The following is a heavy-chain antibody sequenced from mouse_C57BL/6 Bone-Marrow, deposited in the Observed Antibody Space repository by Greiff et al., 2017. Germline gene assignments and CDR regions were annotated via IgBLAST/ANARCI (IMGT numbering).Heavy chain of an antibody. CDR2: IYPGSGST. CDR1: GYTFTSYW. J-gene: IGHJ4*01. CDR3: ARGRAIYDPVRAMDY. Sequence: QVQLQQPGAELVKPGASVKMSCKASGYTFTSYWITWVKQRPGQGLEWIGDIYPGSGSTNYNEKFKSKATLTVDTSSSTAYMQLSSLTSEDSAVYYCARGRAIYDPVRAMDYWGQGTSVTVSS. D-gene: IGHD2-14*01. V-gene: IGHV1-55*01.